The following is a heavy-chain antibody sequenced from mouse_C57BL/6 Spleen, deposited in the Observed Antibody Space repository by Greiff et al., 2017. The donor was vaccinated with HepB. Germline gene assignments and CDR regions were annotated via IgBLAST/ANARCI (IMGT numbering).Heavy chain of an antibody. D-gene: IGHD2-2*01. Sequence: VQLQHSGPELVKPGASVKISCKASGYAFSSSWMNWVKQRPGKGLEWIGRIYPGDGDTNYNGKFKGKATLTADKSSSTAYMQLSSLTSEDSAVYFCARSSTMVTSWYYFDYWGQGTTLTVSS. J-gene: IGHJ2*01. CDR3: ARSSTMVTSWYYFDY. CDR2: IYPGDGDT. V-gene: IGHV1-82*01. CDR1: GYAFSSSW.